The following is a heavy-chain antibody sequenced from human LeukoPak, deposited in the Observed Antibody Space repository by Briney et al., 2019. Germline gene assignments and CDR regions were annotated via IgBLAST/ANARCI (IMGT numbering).Heavy chain of an antibody. CDR2: IRSKAYGGTT. D-gene: IGHD6-19*01. CDR1: GFTFGDYA. CDR3: TRGARNSIAVAGTAFDI. J-gene: IGHJ3*02. V-gene: IGHV3-49*03. Sequence: GGSLRLSCTASGFTFGDYAMSWFRQAPGKGLEGVGFIRSKAYGGTTEYAASVKGRFTISRDDSKSIAYLQMNSLKTEDTAVYYCTRGARNSIAVAGTAFDIWGQGTMVTVSS.